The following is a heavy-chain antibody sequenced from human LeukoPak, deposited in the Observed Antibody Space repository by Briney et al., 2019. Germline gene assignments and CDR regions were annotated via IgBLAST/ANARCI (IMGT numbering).Heavy chain of an antibody. CDR2: IRYDGSNK. D-gene: IGHD4-17*01. V-gene: IGHV3-30*02. CDR1: GFTFSSYG. Sequence: GGSLRLSCAASGFTFSSYGMHWVRQAPGKGLEWVAFIRYDGSNKYYADSVKGRLTISRDNSKNTLYLQMDSLRAEDTAVYYCAKDLSGITVTPNWFDPWGQGTLVTVSS. CDR3: AKDLSGITVTPNWFDP. J-gene: IGHJ5*02.